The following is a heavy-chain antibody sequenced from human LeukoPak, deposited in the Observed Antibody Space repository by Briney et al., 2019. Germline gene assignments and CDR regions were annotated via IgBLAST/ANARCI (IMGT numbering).Heavy chain of an antibody. J-gene: IGHJ4*02. V-gene: IGHV3-64*01. Sequence: GGSLRLSCAASGFTFSSYPMHWVRQAPGKGLEYVSAISSDGGSSFYANSVKGRFTISRDNSKNTLFLQMGSLRAEDMAVYYCARAFTFGSGTYYNDYGGQGTLVTVSS. CDR1: GFTFSSYP. CDR2: ISSDGGSS. D-gene: IGHD3-10*01. CDR3: ARAFTFGSGTYYNDY.